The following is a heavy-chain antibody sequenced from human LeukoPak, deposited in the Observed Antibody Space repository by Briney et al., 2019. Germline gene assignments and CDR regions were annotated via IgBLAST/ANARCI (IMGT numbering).Heavy chain of an antibody. J-gene: IGHJ4*02. CDR3: ARRRDGYKGFDY. V-gene: IGHV4-59*01. D-gene: IGHD5-24*01. Sequence: PSETLSLTCTVSGGSISNYYWSWIRQPPGKGLKWIGYIYYSGSTNYNPSLKSRVTISVDTSKNQFSLKLSSVTAADTAVYYCARRRDGYKGFDYWGQGTLVTVSS. CDR1: GGSISNYY. CDR2: IYYSGST.